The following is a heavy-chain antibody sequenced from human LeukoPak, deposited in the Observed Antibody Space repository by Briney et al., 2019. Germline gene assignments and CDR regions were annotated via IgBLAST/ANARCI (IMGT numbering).Heavy chain of an antibody. Sequence: PGRSLRLSCAASGFTFSSYGMHWVRQAPGKGLEWVAVIWYDGSRKYYADSVKGRFTISRDNSKNTLWLQMNSLRAEDTAVYYCARDDGSASRDYWGQGTLVTVSS. D-gene: IGHD6-13*01. J-gene: IGHJ4*02. V-gene: IGHV3-33*01. CDR2: IWYDGSRK. CDR3: ARDDGSASRDY. CDR1: GFTFSSYG.